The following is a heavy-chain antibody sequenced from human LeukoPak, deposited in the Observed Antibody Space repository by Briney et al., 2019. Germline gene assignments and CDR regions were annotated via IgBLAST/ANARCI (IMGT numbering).Heavy chain of an antibody. J-gene: IGHJ4*02. D-gene: IGHD3-10*01. Sequence: GGSLRLSCAASGFTLSSYSMNWVRQAPGKGLEWVSSISSSSSYIYYADSVKGRFTISRDNAKNSLYLQMNSLRAEDTAVYYCASGGYYYGSGSYYPFDYWGQGTLVTVSS. CDR1: GFTLSSYS. CDR3: ASGGYYYGSGSYYPFDY. CDR2: ISSSSSYI. V-gene: IGHV3-21*01.